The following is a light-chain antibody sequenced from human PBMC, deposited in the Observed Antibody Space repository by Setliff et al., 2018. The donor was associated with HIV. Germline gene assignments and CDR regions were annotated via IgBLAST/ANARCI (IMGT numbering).Light chain of an antibody. CDR1: SSNVGAGYD. J-gene: IGLJ1*01. Sequence: QRVSISCTGNSSNVGAGYDVHWYQQLPGTAPKLLIYSNNNRPSGVSDRFSGSKSGTSASLDITGLLAGDEADYYCSSYTSSITLYVFGTGTKVTVL. CDR2: SNN. CDR3: SSYTSSITLYV. V-gene: IGLV1-40*01.